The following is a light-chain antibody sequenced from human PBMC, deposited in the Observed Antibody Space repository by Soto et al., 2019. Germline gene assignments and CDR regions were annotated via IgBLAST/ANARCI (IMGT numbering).Light chain of an antibody. CDR3: SSYTSSSTYV. J-gene: IGLJ1*01. V-gene: IGLV2-14*03. CDR2: DVR. Sequence: QSALTQPASVSGSPEQSITISCTGTSSDVGYYNYVSWYQQHPGKAPKLMIYDVRNRPSGVSNRFSGSNSGNTASLTISGLQAEDEADSYCSSYTSSSTYVFGTGPRSPS. CDR1: SSDVGYYNY.